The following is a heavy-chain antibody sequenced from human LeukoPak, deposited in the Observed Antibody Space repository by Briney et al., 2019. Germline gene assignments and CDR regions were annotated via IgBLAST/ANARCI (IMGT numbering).Heavy chain of an antibody. V-gene: IGHV4-59*01. J-gene: IGHJ4*02. D-gene: IGHD3-3*01. CDR2: IYYSGST. Sequence: SETLSLTCAVYGGSFSGYYWSWIRQPPGKGLEWIGYIYYSGSTNYNPSLKSRVTISVDTSKNQFSLKLSSVTAADTAVYYCARVRGIFGVVPYYFDYWGQGTLVTVSS. CDR3: ARVRGIFGVVPYYFDY. CDR1: GGSFSGYY.